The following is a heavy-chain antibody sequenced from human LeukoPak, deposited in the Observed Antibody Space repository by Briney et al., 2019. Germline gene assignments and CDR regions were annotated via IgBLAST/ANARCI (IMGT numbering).Heavy chain of an antibody. Sequence: GGSLRLSCEASGFTFGAYLIHWVRHVPGKGLEWVANIKQDGSEKYYADSVKGRFTISRDNAKNSLYLQMNSLRAEDTAVYNCAREWNGYDYVGEDYWGQGTLVTVSS. CDR1: GFTFGAYL. J-gene: IGHJ4*02. CDR3: AREWNGYDYVGEDY. D-gene: IGHD5-12*01. V-gene: IGHV3-7*01. CDR2: IKQDGSEK.